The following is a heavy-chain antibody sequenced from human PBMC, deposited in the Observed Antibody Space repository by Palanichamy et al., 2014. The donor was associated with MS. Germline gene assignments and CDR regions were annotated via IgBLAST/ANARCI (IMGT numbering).Heavy chain of an antibody. CDR3: ARRIAAAGGPAFDY. CDR1: GFTFSSYN. Sequence: PGGSLRLSCAASGFTFSSYNMNWVRQAPGKGLEWVSYISSSSTIYYADSAKGRFTISRDNAKNSLYLQMNSLRDEDTAVYYCARRIAAAGGPAFDYWGQGTLVTVSS. J-gene: IGHJ4*02. V-gene: IGHV3-48*02. D-gene: IGHD6-13*01. CDR2: ISSSSTI.